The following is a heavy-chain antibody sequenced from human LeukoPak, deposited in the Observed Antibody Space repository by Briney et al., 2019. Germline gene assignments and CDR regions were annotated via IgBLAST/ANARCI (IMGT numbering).Heavy chain of an antibody. CDR3: VGFYTIMANGFVR. CDR2: ISYDGSNK. J-gene: IGHJ3*02. D-gene: IGHD5-24*01. CDR1: GFTFRSYA. V-gene: IGHV3-30*07. Sequence: GGSLRLSCAASGFTFRSYAMHWVRQAPGKGLEWVSAISYDGSNKYYADSVKGRFTISRDNPKNTLYLQMNSLRAEDRAVYYWVGFYTIMANGFVRWGQGTMVTVSS.